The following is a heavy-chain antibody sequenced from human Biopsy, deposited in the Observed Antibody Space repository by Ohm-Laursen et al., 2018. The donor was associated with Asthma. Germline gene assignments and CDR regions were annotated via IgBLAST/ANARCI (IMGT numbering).Heavy chain of an antibody. D-gene: IGHD3-10*01. CDR1: GYTFNSAG. V-gene: IGHV1-18*01. CDR3: ARAVDYSHYYGIDV. J-gene: IGHJ6*02. CDR2: ISVYNGNT. Sequence: VKVSCKTSGYTFNSAGITWVRQAPGQGLEWMGWISVYNGNTKVAQKLQDRVTMITDTSTSTAYMELRSLRSDDTAAYFCARAVDYSHYYGIDVWGQGTTVTVS.